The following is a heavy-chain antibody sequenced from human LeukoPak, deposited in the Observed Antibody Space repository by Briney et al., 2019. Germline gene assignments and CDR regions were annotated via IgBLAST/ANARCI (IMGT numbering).Heavy chain of an antibody. D-gene: IGHD2-15*01. CDR3: ARVAHEGSFDY. V-gene: IGHV4-31*03. CDR2: IYYSGST. J-gene: IGHJ4*02. CDR1: GGSISSGGYY. Sequence: SQTLSLTCTVSGGSISSGGYYWSWIRQHPGKGLEWIGYIYYSGSTYYNPSLKSRVTLSVDTSKNQFSLKLSSVTAADTAVYYCARVAHEGSFDYWGQGTLVTVSS.